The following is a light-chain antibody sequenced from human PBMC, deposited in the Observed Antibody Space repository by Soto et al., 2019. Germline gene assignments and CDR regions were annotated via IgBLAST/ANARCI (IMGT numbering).Light chain of an antibody. V-gene: IGKV3-15*01. J-gene: IGKJ4*01. CDR2: GAS. Sequence: EIVITQSPATLSVSPGERATLSCRASQSVSSNLAWYQQKPGQAPSLLIYGASTRATGTPARFSGSGSGTEFTLTISSLQSEDFAVYYCQQYIRWPLTFGGGTKV. CDR3: QQYIRWPLT. CDR1: QSVSSN.